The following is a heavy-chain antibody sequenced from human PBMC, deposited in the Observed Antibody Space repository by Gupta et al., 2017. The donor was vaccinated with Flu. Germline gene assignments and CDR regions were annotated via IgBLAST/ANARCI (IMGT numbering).Heavy chain of an antibody. V-gene: IGHV3-74*01. D-gene: IGHD2-2*01. CDR2: IHGDGRVI. Sequence: HRVRQVSGQGRVWVARIHGDGRVITYADSVKGRFTVYRDKAKNTLYMQGNSLKVEDTAWYYGARGILVAPRSAADDWGQGTLVTVSS. CDR3: ARGILVAPRSAADD. J-gene: IGHJ4*02.